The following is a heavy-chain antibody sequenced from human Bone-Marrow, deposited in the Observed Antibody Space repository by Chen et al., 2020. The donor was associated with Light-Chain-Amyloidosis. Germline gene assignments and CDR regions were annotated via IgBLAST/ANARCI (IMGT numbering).Heavy chain of an antibody. CDR3: AKSRQQWLVRDAFDI. V-gene: IGHV1-2*02. CDR2: ISASSGGT. J-gene: IGHJ3*02. Sequence: QGPLVQSGAEVKKPGASVRVSCRASGHSLNGYYIHWVRQAPGQGLEWMGWISASSGGTDYTQKFQGRVTMTRDTSITTAHMELRSLRFDDTAIYYCAKSRQQWLVRDAFDIWGQGTMLTVSS. D-gene: IGHD6-19*01. CDR1: GHSLNGYY.